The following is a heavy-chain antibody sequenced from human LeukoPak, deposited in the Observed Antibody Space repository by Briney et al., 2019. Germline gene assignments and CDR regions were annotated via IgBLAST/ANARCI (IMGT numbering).Heavy chain of an antibody. J-gene: IGHJ4*02. D-gene: IGHD4-17*01. CDR2: ISAYNGNT. Sequence: ASVKVSCKASGYTFTSYGISWVRQAPGQGLEWMGWISAYNGNTNYAQKLQGRVTMTTDTSTSTAYMELRSLRPDDTAVYYCARVLYGDYLPFGWGQGTLVTVSS. CDR3: ARVLYGDYLPFG. CDR1: GYTFTSYG. V-gene: IGHV1-18*01.